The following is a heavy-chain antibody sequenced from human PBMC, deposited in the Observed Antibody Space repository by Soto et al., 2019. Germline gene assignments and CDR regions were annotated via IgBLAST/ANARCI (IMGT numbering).Heavy chain of an antibody. D-gene: IGHD6-13*01. J-gene: IGHJ4*02. CDR2: ISAYNGNT. CDR3: AMDLAAAGPFAC. CDR1: GYTFTNYA. V-gene: IGHV1-18*01. Sequence: QVQLVQSGAEVKKPGASVKVSCKGSGYTFTNYAFSWVRQAPGQGLEWMGWISAYNGNTNYPQKLQGRVTMTTDTSTSTSYMELRSLRSDDTAVYYCAMDLAAAGPFACWGQGTVVTVPS.